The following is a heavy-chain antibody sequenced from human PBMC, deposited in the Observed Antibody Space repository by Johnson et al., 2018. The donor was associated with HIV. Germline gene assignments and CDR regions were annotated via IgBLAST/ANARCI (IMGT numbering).Heavy chain of an antibody. J-gene: IGHJ3*01. CDR3: ARGCRDGYTCDAFDV. CDR1: GFTFSSYD. CDR2: IGTAGDT. V-gene: IGHV3-13*01. D-gene: IGHD5-24*01. Sequence: VQLMESGGGVVQPGGSLRLSCAASGFTFSSYDMHWVRQATGKGLEWVSAIGTAGDTYYPGSVKGRFTISRENAKNSLYLQMNSLRAEDTAVYFCARGCRDGYTCDAFDVWGQGTRVTVSS.